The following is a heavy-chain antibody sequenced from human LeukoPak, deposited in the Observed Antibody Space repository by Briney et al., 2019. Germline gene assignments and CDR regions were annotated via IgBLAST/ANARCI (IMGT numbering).Heavy chain of an antibody. CDR1: GFTFSSSG. J-gene: IGHJ4*02. V-gene: IGHV3-33*08. CDR3: ASHYFDY. Sequence: PGGSLRLSCAASGFTFSSSGMHWVRQNPGKGLEWLALIWFDGTNKFYADSVKGRFTISRDNSKDTLYLQMSSLRAEDTAVYYCASHYFDYWGQGTLVTVSS. CDR2: IWFDGTNK.